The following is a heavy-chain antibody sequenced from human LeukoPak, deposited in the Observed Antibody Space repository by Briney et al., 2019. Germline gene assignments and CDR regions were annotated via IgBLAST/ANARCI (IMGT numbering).Heavy chain of an antibody. J-gene: IGHJ4*02. D-gene: IGHD3-22*01. Sequence: SETLSLTCTVSGGSLSNYYWTWIRQPPGKGLEWIGYISYSGSANYNPSLTSRLTISVDTSKNQFSLKLSSVTAADTAVYYCAKSGRRYYDSSGYYDSDFDYWGQGTLVTVSS. CDR2: ISYSGSA. V-gene: IGHV4-59*01. CDR1: GGSLSNYY. CDR3: AKSGRRYYDSSGYYDSDFDY.